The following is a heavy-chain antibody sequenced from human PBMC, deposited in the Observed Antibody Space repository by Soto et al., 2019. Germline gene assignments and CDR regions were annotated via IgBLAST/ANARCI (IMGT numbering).Heavy chain of an antibody. D-gene: IGHD3-16*01. CDR2: ISPSGSNT. J-gene: IGHJ4*02. Sequence: GGSLRLSCTASGLTFNSHTMSWVRQVPGTGLEWVSTISPSGSNTHYADSVKGRFTISRDNSRNTLDLQMSSLRAADTALYYCVSWVSAHFDYWGQGTPVTVSS. CDR3: VSWVSAHFDY. V-gene: IGHV3-23*05. CDR1: GLTFNSHT.